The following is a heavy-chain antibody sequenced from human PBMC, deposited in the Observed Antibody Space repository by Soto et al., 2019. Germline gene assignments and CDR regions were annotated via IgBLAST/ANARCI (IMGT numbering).Heavy chain of an antibody. CDR2: IYYSGRT. CDR3: ARGGEYCSSTSCHFDY. D-gene: IGHD2-2*01. J-gene: IGHJ4*02. CDR1: GGSISSSSYY. Sequence: SETLSLTCTVSGGSISSSSYYWGWIRQPPGKGLEWIGSIYYSGRTYYNPSLKSRVTISVDTSKNQFSLKLSSVTAADTAVYYCARGGEYCSSTSCHFDYWGQGTLVTVSS. V-gene: IGHV4-39*07.